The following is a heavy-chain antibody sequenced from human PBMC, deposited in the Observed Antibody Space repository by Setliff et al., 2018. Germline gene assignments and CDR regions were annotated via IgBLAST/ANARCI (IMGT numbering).Heavy chain of an antibody. CDR2: IYIGGSA. CDR1: GGSISSYY. J-gene: IGHJ6*03. D-gene: IGHD6-19*01. V-gene: IGHV4-4*07. CDR3: AREQWLDPPGYYYMDV. Sequence: LSLTCTVSGGSISSYYWSWIRQPAGKGLEWIGHIYIGGSANYNPSLKSRVTMSIDTSKNQFSLKLNSVTAADMAVYYCAREQWLDPPGYYYMDVWAKGTAVTVSS.